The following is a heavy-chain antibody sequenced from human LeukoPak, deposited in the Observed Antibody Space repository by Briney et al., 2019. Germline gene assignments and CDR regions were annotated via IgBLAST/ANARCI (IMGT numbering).Heavy chain of an antibody. V-gene: IGHV4-4*07. CDR2: IYTSGST. Sequence: PSETLSLTCTVSGGSISSYYWSWTRQPAGKGLEWIGRIYTSGSTNYNPSRKSRVTMSVDTSKNQFSLKLSSVTAADTAVYYCARDLSGSYRYNLFDRGSQGTLVTVSS. D-gene: IGHD1-26*01. J-gene: IGHJ5*02. CDR3: ARDLSGSYRYNLFDR. CDR1: GGSISSYY.